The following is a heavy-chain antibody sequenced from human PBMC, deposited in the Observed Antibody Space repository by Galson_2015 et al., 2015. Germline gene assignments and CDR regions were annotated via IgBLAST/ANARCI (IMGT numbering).Heavy chain of an antibody. V-gene: IGHV3-15*01. Sequence: SLRLSCAASGFTFSNARMSWVRQAPGKGLEWVGRIKSKTDGGTTDYAAPVKGIFTISRDDSKNTLYLQMNSLKTEDTAVYYCTTATASKFTVTSHGDAFDIWGQGTMVTVSS. CDR2: IKSKTDGGTT. CDR1: GFTFSNAR. J-gene: IGHJ3*02. D-gene: IGHD4-17*01. CDR3: TTATASKFTVTSHGDAFDI.